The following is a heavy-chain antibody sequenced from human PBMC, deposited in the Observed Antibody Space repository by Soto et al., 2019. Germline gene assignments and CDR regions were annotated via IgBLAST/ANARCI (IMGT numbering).Heavy chain of an antibody. CDR3: ARAPDGMDL. J-gene: IGHJ6*02. Sequence: QVQLVESGGGVVQPGRSLRLSCVAYGFTFSDYAMHWVRQAPGKGLEWVAAISYDGRNKYYADSVKGRYTISRDDSKNTLYLQMNSLRSEDTSMYYCARAPDGMDLWGQGTTVTVSS. CDR2: ISYDGRNK. V-gene: IGHV3-30*04. CDR1: GFTFSDYA.